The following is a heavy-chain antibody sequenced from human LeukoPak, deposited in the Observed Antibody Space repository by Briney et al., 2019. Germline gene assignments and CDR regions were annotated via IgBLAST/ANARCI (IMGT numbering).Heavy chain of an antibody. D-gene: IGHD2-15*01. CDR2: IKSKTDGGTT. CDR1: GFTFSNAW. Sequence: GGSLRLSCAASGFTFSNAWMSWVRQAPGKGLEWVGRIKSKTDGGTTDYAAPVEGRFTISRDDSKNTLYLQMNSLKTEDTAVYYCTTDTDCSGGSCYPIYYGMDVWGQGTTVTVSS. V-gene: IGHV3-15*01. J-gene: IGHJ6*02. CDR3: TTDTDCSGGSCYPIYYGMDV.